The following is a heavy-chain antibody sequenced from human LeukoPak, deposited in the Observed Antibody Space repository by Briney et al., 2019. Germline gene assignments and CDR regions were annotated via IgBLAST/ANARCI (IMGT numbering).Heavy chain of an antibody. D-gene: IGHD6-13*01. Sequence: ASVKVSCQTSGFTFTGYYIHWVRQAPGQGLEWVGWINANSGDTKYAQKFQDRVTMTRDTTITTAYMELNRLRSDDTAVYYCARDISSSGCIEIWGQGTLVTVSS. CDR3: ARDISSSGCIEI. CDR1: GFTFTGYY. CDR2: INANSGDT. V-gene: IGHV1-2*02. J-gene: IGHJ4*02.